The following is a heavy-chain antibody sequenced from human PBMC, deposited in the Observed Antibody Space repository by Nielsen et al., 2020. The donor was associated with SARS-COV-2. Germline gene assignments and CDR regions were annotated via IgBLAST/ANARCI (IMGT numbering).Heavy chain of an antibody. V-gene: IGHV1-18*01. D-gene: IGHD2-2*01. CDR1: GYTFTSYG. Sequence: ASVKVSCKASGYTFTSYGISWVRQAPGQGLEWMGWISAYNGNTNYAQKLQGRVTMTTDTSTSTAYMELRSLRSDDTAVYYCARGYCSSTSCYSHYYYYYMDVWGKGTTVIVSS. CDR2: ISAYNGNT. J-gene: IGHJ6*03. CDR3: ARGYCSSTSCYSHYYYYYMDV.